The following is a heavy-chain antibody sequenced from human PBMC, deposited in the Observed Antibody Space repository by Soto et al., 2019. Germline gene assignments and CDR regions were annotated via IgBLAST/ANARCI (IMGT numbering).Heavy chain of an antibody. CDR1: GYSFTIYW. V-gene: IGHV5-51*01. J-gene: IGHJ3*02. CDR2: IYPGDSDT. Sequence: GESLKISCKGSGYSFTIYWIGWVRQMPGKGLEWMGIIYPGDSDTRYSPSFQGQVTISADKSISTAYLQWSSLKASDTAMYYCXRLYYDILTGYSDAFDIWGQGTMVTVSS. CDR3: XRLYYDILTGYSDAFDI. D-gene: IGHD3-9*01.